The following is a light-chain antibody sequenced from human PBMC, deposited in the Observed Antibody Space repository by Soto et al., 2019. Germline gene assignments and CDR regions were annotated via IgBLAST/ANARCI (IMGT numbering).Light chain of an antibody. CDR1: SSDVGGYNY. Sequence: QSVLTQPASVSGSPGQSITISCIGSSSDVGGYNYVSWYQQHPGRVPKPMIFEVSDRPSGVSNRFSGSKSGNTAYLTISGLQAEDEADYYCSSFSSNSIIIFGGGTQLTVL. V-gene: IGLV2-14*01. CDR3: SSFSSNSIII. CDR2: EVS. J-gene: IGLJ2*01.